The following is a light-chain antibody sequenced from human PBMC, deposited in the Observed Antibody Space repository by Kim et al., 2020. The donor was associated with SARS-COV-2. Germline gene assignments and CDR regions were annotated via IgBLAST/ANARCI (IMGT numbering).Light chain of an antibody. V-gene: IGKV3-15*01. CDR2: TAS. Sequence: EIVMTQSPATLSVSPGERVTLSCRASQSVSNNLAWYQRKPGQAPRLLIYTASTRATGIPARFSGGGSGTEFTLTISSLQSEDFAVYYCQQYNNWPMHTFGQGTKLEI. CDR1: QSVSNN. CDR3: QQYNNWPMHT. J-gene: IGKJ2*01.